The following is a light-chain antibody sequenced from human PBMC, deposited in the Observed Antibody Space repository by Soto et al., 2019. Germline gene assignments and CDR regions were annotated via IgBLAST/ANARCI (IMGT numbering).Light chain of an antibody. V-gene: IGKV3-15*01. CDR2: SAS. CDR3: QQGHYWPLT. Sequence: EIAMTQSPATLSVSPGERATLSCRASQSISTELAWYQQIPGQPPRLLIYSASTRATGVPTIFTGSGSGSEFTLTSSGLQSEDFAIYYCQQGHYWPLTFGQGTRLEI. CDR1: QSISTE. J-gene: IGKJ2*01.